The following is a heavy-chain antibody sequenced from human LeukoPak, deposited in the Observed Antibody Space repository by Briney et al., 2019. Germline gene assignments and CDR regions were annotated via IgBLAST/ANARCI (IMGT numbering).Heavy chain of an antibody. CDR3: ASLGYGDPQGWFDP. V-gene: IGHV4-59*01. CDR1: GGSISSYY. Sequence: SETLSLTCTVSGGSISSYYWSWIRQPPGKGLEWIGYIYYSGSTNYNPSLKSRVTISVDTSKNQFSLKLSSVTAADTAVYYCASLGYGDPQGWFDPWGQGTLVTVSS. D-gene: IGHD4-17*01. CDR2: IYYSGST. J-gene: IGHJ5*02.